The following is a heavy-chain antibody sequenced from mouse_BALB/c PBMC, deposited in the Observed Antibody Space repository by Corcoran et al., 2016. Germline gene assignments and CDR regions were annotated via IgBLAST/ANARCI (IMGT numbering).Heavy chain of an antibody. CDR3: ANWEWYFDV. J-gene: IGHJ1*01. CDR1: GFNIKDTY. V-gene: IGHV14-3*02. Sequence: EVQLQQSGAELVKPGASVKLSCTASGFNIKDTYMHWVKQRPEQGLEWIGRIDPASGNTKYEPNFQGKATITADTSANTAYLQPSSLKSDDIAFYDCANWEWYFDVWGAGTPVTVSS. CDR2: IDPASGNT. D-gene: IGHD4-1*01.